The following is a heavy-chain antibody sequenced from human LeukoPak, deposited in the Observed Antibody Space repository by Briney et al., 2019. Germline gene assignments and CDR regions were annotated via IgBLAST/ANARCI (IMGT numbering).Heavy chain of an antibody. J-gene: IGHJ3*02. V-gene: IGHV5-51*01. CDR3: AIGAYYYDSSGYYFDAFDI. Sequence: GESLKISCKGSGYSFTSYWIGWVRQMPGKGLEWMGIIYPGDSDTRYSPSFQGQVTISADKSISTAYLQWSSLKASDTAMYYCAIGAYYYDSSGYYFDAFDIWGQGTMVTVSS. D-gene: IGHD3-22*01. CDR2: IYPGDSDT. CDR1: GYSFTSYW.